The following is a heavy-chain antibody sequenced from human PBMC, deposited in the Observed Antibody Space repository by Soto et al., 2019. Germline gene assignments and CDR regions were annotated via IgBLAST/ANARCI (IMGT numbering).Heavy chain of an antibody. J-gene: IGHJ6*02. CDR1: GGSISSSSYY. CDR3: ARQGFGVLHGLVDV. D-gene: IGHD3-10*01. V-gene: IGHV4-39*07. Sequence: PSETLSLTCTVSGGSISSSSYYWGWVRQPPGKGLEWIAYISDIASTYYNPSLKSRVTISVDTSKNQFSLTLTSVTAADTAVYYCARQGFGVLHGLVDVWGQGTTVTVSS. CDR2: ISDIAST.